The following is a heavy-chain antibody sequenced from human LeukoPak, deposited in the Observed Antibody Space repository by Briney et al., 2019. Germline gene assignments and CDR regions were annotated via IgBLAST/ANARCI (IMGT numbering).Heavy chain of an antibody. J-gene: IGHJ4*02. CDR2: ISRSSDLI. D-gene: IGHD7-27*01. CDR1: GFTFSSSA. CDR3: AKDGGLWVSAHWGDS. V-gene: IGHV3-23*01. Sequence: GGSLRLSCAASGFTFSSSAMHWVRQAPGKGLEWVSFISRSSDLIYYADSVKGRFTVSRDNSKNTLFLQMNSLRAEDTAVYYCAKDGGLWVSAHWGDSWGRGTLVTVSS.